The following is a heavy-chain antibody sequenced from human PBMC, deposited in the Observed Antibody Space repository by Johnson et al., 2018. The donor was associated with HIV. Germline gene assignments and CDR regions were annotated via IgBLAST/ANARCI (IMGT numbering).Heavy chain of an antibody. Sequence: VQLVESGGGVVQPGRSLRLSCAASGFTFSSYAMHWVRQAPGKGLEWVAVISYDGSNEYYADSVKGRFTISRDNSKNSLYLQMNSLRTEDTALYYCANGESGWRGREAFDFWGRGTMVTVSS. CDR2: ISYDGSNE. CDR1: GFTFSSYA. CDR3: ANGESGWRGREAFDF. J-gene: IGHJ3*01. V-gene: IGHV3-30-3*01. D-gene: IGHD6-19*01.